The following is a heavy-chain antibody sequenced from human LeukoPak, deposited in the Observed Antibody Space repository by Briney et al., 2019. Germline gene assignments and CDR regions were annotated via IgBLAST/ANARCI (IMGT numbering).Heavy chain of an antibody. V-gene: IGHV3-21*01. D-gene: IGHD3-22*01. Sequence: NPGGSLRLSCVGSGFTFSRYSMNWVRQAPGKGPEWVSSIRSDASSIYYADSVKGRFTISRDNAKNSLFPQMNSLRVEDTAVYYCARDRDYYDPYSFVPGAFDFWGHGTMVTVSS. CDR3: ARDRDYYDPYSFVPGAFDF. CDR1: GFTFSRYS. J-gene: IGHJ3*01. CDR2: IRSDASSI.